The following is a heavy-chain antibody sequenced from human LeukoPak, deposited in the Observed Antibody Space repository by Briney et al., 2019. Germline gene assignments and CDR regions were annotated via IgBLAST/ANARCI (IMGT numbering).Heavy chain of an antibody. V-gene: IGHV4-39*01. CDR3: ARALLRSGGWYGSAFDI. J-gene: IGHJ3*02. CDR1: GGSISSGSYY. D-gene: IGHD6-19*01. Sequence: SQTLSLTCTVSGGSISSGSYYWSWIRQPAGKGLEWIGSIYYSGSTYYNPSLKSRVTISVDTSKNQFSLKLSSVTAADTAVYYCARALLRSGGWYGSAFDIWGRGTMVTVSS. CDR2: IYYSGST.